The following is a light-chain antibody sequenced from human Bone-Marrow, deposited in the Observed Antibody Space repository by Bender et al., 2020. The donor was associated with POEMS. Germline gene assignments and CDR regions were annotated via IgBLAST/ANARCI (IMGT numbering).Light chain of an antibody. Sequence: QSVLTQPPSVSATPGQRVTISCSRSSSNIGNHGVNWYQQLPGEAPKLLIYYDDLLTPGVSDRFSASKSGTSASLAISELQSEDEALYYCSAWDESLSGWVFGGGTKLTVL. J-gene: IGLJ3*02. CDR3: SAWDESLSGWV. CDR1: SSNIGNHG. V-gene: IGLV1-36*01. CDR2: YDD.